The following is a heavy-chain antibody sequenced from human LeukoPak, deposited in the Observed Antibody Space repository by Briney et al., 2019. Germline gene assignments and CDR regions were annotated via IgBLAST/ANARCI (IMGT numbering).Heavy chain of an antibody. CDR3: AKAIWVAATSSWFCLDY. CDR1: GFTFSGYG. D-gene: IGHD3-10*01. Sequence: GGSLRLSCAASGFTFSGYGMHWVRQAPGKGLEWVAFIHYDGARSYYADSVKGRFTISRDNSRNTLYLQMNSLRPEDTAVYYCAKAIWVAATSSWFCLDYWGQGTLVTISS. V-gene: IGHV3-30*02. J-gene: IGHJ4*02. CDR2: IHYDGARS.